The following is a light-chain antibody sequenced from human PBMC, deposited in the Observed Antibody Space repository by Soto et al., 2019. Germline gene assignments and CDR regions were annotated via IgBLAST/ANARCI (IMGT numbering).Light chain of an antibody. CDR2: DAT. CDR1: SSDIGGHNY. V-gene: IGLV2-14*03. J-gene: IGLJ2*01. CDR3: SSYTSTNTVL. Sequence: QSALTQPASVSGSPGQSITISCTGSSSDIGGHNYVSWCQHHPGKAPKVLIFDATKRPAGVSDRFSSSKSGNMASLTISGLQAEDEADYYCSSYTSTNTVLFGGGTKVTVL.